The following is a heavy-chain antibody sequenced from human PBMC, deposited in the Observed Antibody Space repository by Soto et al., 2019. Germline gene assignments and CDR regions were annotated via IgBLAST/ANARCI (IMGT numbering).Heavy chain of an antibody. CDR3: ASSPLGYCTNGVCYTNAPIDY. Sequence: GASVKVSCKASGGTFSSYAISWVLQAPGQGLEWMGGIIPIFGTANYAQKFQGRVTITADKSTSTAYMELSSLRSEDTAVYYCASSPLGYCTNGVCYTNAPIDYWGQGTLVTVSS. V-gene: IGHV1-69*06. J-gene: IGHJ4*02. D-gene: IGHD2-8*01. CDR1: GGTFSSYA. CDR2: IIPIFGTA.